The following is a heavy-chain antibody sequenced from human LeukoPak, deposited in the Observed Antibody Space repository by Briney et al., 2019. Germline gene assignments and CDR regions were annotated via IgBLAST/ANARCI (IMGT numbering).Heavy chain of an antibody. J-gene: IGHJ4*02. D-gene: IGHD2-2*01. V-gene: IGHV4-4*02. CDR2: IYHSGST. CDR1: GGSISSSNW. Sequence: SETLSLTCAVSGGSISSSNWWSWVRQPPGKGLEWIGEIYHSGSTNYNPSLKSRVTISVDKSKNQFSLKLSSVTAADTAVYYCARDLVPCSSTSCRQDWGQGTLVTVSS. CDR3: ARDLVPCSSTSCRQD.